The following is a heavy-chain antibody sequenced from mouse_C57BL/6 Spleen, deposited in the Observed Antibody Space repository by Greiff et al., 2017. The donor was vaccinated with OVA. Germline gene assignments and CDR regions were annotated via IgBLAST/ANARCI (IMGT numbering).Heavy chain of an antibody. J-gene: IGHJ3*01. D-gene: IGHD1-1*02. Sequence: QVQLQQPGAELVKPGASVKLSCKASGYTFTSYWMQWVKQRPGQGLEWIGEIDPSDSYTNYNQKFKGKATLTVDTSSSTAYMQRRSLTSEDSAVYYCASRTGAWFAYWGQGTLVTVSA. V-gene: IGHV1-50*01. CDR1: GYTFTSYW. CDR3: ASRTGAWFAY. CDR2: IDPSDSYT.